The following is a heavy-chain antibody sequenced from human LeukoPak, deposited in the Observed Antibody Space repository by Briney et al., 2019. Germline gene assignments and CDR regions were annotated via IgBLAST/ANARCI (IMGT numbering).Heavy chain of an antibody. J-gene: IGHJ6*02. Sequence: GGSLRLSCAASGFTFSSYGMHWVRQAPGKGLEWVAVISYDGSNKYYADSVKGRFTISRDNSKNTLYLQMNSLRAEDTAVYYCAELGGKEQLVHYGMDVWGQGTTVTVSS. CDR2: ISYDGSNK. CDR3: AELGGKEQLVHYGMDV. V-gene: IGHV3-30*03. D-gene: IGHD6-6*01. CDR1: GFTFSSYG.